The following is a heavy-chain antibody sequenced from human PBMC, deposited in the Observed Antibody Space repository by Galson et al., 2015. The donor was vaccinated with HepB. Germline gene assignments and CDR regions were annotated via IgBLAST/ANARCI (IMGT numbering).Heavy chain of an antibody. D-gene: IGHD3-3*01. V-gene: IGHV5-51*01. J-gene: IGHJ3*02. CDR3: ARRPREWLFGPGARGNAFDI. Sequence: QSGAEVKKPGESLKISCKGSGYSFTSYWIGWVRQMPGKGLEWMGIIYPGDSDTRYSPSFQGQVTISADKSISTAYLQWSSLKASDTAMYYCARRPREWLFGPGARGNAFDIWGQGTMVTVSS. CDR2: IYPGDSDT. CDR1: GYSFTSYW.